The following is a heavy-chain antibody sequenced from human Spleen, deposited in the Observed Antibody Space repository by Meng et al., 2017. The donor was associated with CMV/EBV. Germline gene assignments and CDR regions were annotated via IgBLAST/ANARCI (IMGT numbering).Heavy chain of an antibody. J-gene: IGHJ5*02. V-gene: IGHV1-69-2*01. D-gene: IGHD3-10*01. CDR1: GYPFTDYY. CDR3: ATGDRGDWFDP. CDR2: VDPEDGDT. Sequence: SCQVSGYPFTDYYVHWVQQAPGKGLEWMGLVDPEDGDTIYAEKFQGRVTITADTSTDTAYMELSSLRSEDTAVYYCATGDRGDWFDPWGQGTLVTVSS.